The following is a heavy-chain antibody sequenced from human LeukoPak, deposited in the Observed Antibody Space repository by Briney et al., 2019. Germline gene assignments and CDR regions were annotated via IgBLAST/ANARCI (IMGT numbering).Heavy chain of an antibody. CDR1: GFSFSSYS. V-gene: IGHV3-21*01. CDR2: VSSSSSYI. J-gene: IGHJ4*02. D-gene: IGHD6-13*01. Sequence: GGSLRLSCAASGFSFSSYSMNWVRQAPGKGLEWVSSVSSSSSYIYYADSVKGRFTISRDNAKNSLYLQMNSLRAEDTAVYYCATTIAAAGNEFDYWGQGTLVTVSS. CDR3: ATTIAAAGNEFDY.